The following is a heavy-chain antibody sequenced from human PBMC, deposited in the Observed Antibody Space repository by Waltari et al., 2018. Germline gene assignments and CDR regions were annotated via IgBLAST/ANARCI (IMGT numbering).Heavy chain of an antibody. CDR3: ARRGQTTVSYYFDY. Sequence: QVQLQELGPGLVKPSQTLSLICTVSGGSIISGDYYWSWIRQPPGKGLEWIGYIYHIGSTHYNPSLKSRVTISVDTSKNQVSLRLTSVTASDTAVYYCARRGQTTVSYYFDYWGQGTLVTVSS. CDR1: GGSIISGDYY. J-gene: IGHJ4*02. V-gene: IGHV4-30-4*08. CDR2: IYHIGST. D-gene: IGHD4-4*01.